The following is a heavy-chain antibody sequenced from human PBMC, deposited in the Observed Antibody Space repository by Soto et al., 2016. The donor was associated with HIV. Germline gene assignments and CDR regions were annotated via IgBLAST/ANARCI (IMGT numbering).Heavy chain of an antibody. CDR2: ISSRDSYI. D-gene: IGHD6-6*01. J-gene: IGHJ6*03. V-gene: IGHV3-21*01. Sequence: EVQLVESGGGLVKPGGSLRLSCAASGITFSAYSVNWVRQPPGKGLEWVSSISSRDSYIYYADSMKGRFTISRDNASNSVFLQMNNLRAEDTAVYFCATSPSTYSSSSRRSYYYYYMDVWGKGTTVTVSS. CDR1: GITFSAYS. CDR3: ATSPSTYSSSSRRSYYYYYMDV.